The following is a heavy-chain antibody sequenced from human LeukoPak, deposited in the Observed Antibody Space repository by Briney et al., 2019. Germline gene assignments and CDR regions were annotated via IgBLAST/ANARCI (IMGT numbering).Heavy chain of an antibody. Sequence: GGSVTLSCAASGFSFSSYDMSWVRQAPGQGLVGVSAISGSGCGTYYADSVKGRFTISRDNSKNTLYLQMNSLRAEDTAVYYCAKETRKALHYYMDVWGKGTTVTVSS. V-gene: IGHV3-23*01. CDR3: AKETRKALHYYMDV. D-gene: IGHD1-14*01. CDR1: GFSFSSYD. CDR2: ISGSGCGT. J-gene: IGHJ6*03.